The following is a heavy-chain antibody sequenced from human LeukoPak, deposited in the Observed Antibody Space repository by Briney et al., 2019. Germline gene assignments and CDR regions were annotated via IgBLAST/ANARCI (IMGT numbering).Heavy chain of an antibody. CDR2: LFYSGTT. CDR3: ATVAVIRGVTYFGY. J-gene: IGHJ4*02. CDR1: GGSISSFY. V-gene: IGHV4-59*01. Sequence: SETLSLTCTVSGGSISSFYWRWIPKPPGKGLEWIAYLFYSGTTDYNPSLESRVTLSVDPSKNQFSLKLRSVTTADTAVYYCATVAVIRGVTYFGYWGQGTLVTVSS. D-gene: IGHD3-10*01.